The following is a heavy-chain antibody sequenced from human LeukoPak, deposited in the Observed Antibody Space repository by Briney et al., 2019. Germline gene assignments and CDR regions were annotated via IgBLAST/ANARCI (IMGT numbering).Heavy chain of an antibody. CDR1: GGSICSGDYY. D-gene: IGHD1-14*01. CDR2: INHSGST. CDR3: ARGRIGYFQH. V-gene: IGHV4-30-4*08. J-gene: IGHJ1*01. Sequence: SQTLSLTCTVSGGSICSGDYYWSWIRQPPGKGLEWIGEINHSGSTNYNPSLKSRVTISVDTSKNQFSLKLSSVTAADTAVCYCARGRIGYFQHWGQGTLVTVSS.